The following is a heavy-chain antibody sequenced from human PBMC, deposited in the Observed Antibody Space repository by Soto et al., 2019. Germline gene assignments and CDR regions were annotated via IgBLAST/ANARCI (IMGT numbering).Heavy chain of an antibody. CDR3: AKDLSLLWFGELAFDAFDI. CDR1: GFTFSSYG. J-gene: IGHJ3*02. CDR2: ISYDGSNK. V-gene: IGHV3-30*18. Sequence: QVQLVESGGGVVQPGRSLRLSCAASGFTFSSYGMHWVRQAPGKGLEWVAVISYDGSNKYYADSVKGRFTISRDNSKNTLYLQMNSPRAEDTAVYYCAKDLSLLWFGELAFDAFDIWGQGTMVTVSS. D-gene: IGHD3-10*01.